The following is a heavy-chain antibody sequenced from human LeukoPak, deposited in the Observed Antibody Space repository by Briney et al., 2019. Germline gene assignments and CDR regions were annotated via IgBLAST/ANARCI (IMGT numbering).Heavy chain of an antibody. CDR1: GGSISSSSYY. V-gene: IGHV4-39*01. CDR2: IYYSGST. CDR3: ARRGYDFWSGYSPFDY. D-gene: IGHD3-3*01. J-gene: IGHJ4*02. Sequence: SETLSLTCTVSGGSISSSSYYWGWIRQPPGKGLEWIGSIYYSGSTYYNPSLKSRVTISVGTSKNQFSLKLSSVTAADTAVYYCARRGYDFWSGYSPFDYWGQGTLVTVSS.